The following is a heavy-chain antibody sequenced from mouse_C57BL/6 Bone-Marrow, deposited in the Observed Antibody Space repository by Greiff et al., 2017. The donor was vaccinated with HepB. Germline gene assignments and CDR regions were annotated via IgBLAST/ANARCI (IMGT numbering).Heavy chain of an antibody. CDR3: ASGTGPWYFDV. CDR1: GFTFSDYG. V-gene: IGHV5-17*01. J-gene: IGHJ1*03. Sequence: EVQRVESGGGLVKPGGSLKLSCAASGFTFSDYGMHWVRQAPEKGLEWVAYISSGSSTIYYADTVKGRFTISRDNAKNTLFLQMTSLRSEDTAMYYCASGTGPWYFDVWGTGTTVTVSS. CDR2: ISSGSSTI. D-gene: IGHD4-1*01.